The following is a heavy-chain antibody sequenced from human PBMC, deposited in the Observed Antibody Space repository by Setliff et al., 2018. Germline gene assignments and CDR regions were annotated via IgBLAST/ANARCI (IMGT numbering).Heavy chain of an antibody. V-gene: IGHV1-69*05. CDR1: GGTFSSYG. J-gene: IGHJ4*02. Sequence: GASVKVSCKASGGTFSSYGISWARQAPGQGLEWMGGTIPIFGTTGYAQKFRGRVTIITDESTSTAFMQLSSLRSEDTAVYYCARGPLDFVVVPAAAKFDSWGQGTLVTV. D-gene: IGHD2-2*01. CDR2: TIPIFGTT. CDR3: ARGPLDFVVVPAAAKFDS.